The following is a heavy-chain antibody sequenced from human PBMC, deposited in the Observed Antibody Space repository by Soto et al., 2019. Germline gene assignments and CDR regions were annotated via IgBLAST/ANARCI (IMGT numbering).Heavy chain of an antibody. CDR3: AKGGYCSGGSCYETGIDY. J-gene: IGHJ4*02. D-gene: IGHD2-15*01. CDR1: GFTFSSYA. V-gene: IGHV3-23*01. Sequence: EVQLLESGGGLVQPGGSLRLSCAASGFTFSSYAMSWVRQAPGKGLEWVSAISGSGGSTYYADSVKGRFTISRDNSKNTLYLQMNSLRAEDTAVYYCAKGGYCSGGSCYETGIDYWGQGTLVTVSS. CDR2: ISGSGGST.